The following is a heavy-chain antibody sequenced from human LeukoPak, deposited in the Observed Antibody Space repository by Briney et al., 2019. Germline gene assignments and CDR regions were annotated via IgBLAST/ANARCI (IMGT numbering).Heavy chain of an antibody. CDR2: INPSGGTT. CDR3: ARMGVGATSSGDRYYYGMDV. D-gene: IGHD1-26*01. J-gene: IGHJ6*02. V-gene: IGHV1-46*01. Sequence: ASVKVSCKASGYSFTSYYMHWVRQAPGQGLEWMGIINPSGGTTSYAQKFQGRVTMTRDTSTSTLYMELSSLRYEDTAVYYCARMGVGATSSGDRYYYGMDVWGQGTTVTVSS. CDR1: GYSFTSYY.